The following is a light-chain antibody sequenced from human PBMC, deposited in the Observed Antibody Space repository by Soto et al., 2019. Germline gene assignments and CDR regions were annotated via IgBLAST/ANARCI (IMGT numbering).Light chain of an antibody. CDR2: DVS. CDR3: SSYTSSSHVV. J-gene: IGLJ2*01. V-gene: IGLV2-14*03. Sequence: QSALTQPASVSGSPEQSITISCTGTSSDVGGYNYVSWYQHHPGKAPKLMIYDVSNRPSGVSNRFSGSKSGNTASLTISGLQAEDEADYYCSSYTSSSHVVFGGGTKLTVL. CDR1: SSDVGGYNY.